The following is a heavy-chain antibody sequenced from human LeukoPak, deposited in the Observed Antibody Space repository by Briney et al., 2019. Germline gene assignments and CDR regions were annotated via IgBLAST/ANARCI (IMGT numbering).Heavy chain of an antibody. V-gene: IGHV1-46*01. CDR1: GYTFTSYY. CDR2: INPSGGST. D-gene: IGHD5-12*01. J-gene: IGHJ6*03. CDR3: AREIVATIPPGRFYYYMDV. Sequence: GASVKVSCKASGYTFTSYYMHWVRQAPGQGLEWMGIINPSGGSTSYAQKFQGRVTMTRDMSTSTVYMELSSLRSEDTAVYYCAREIVATIPPGRFYYYMDVWGKGTTVTISS.